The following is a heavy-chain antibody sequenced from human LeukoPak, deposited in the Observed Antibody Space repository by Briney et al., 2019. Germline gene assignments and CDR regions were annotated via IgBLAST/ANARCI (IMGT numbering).Heavy chain of an antibody. D-gene: IGHD1-14*01. J-gene: IGHJ3*02. V-gene: IGHV3-13*05. CDR1: GFTFSSYD. Sequence: GGSLRLSCTASGFTFSSYDMHWVRQDKGKGLECLSAISTAGDPYYLGSVKGRFTISRENAKNSFYLQMDSLRAGDTAVYYCAGQAGPGSAEGAFDIWGQGTMVTVSS. CDR3: AGQAGPGSAEGAFDI. CDR2: ISTAGDP.